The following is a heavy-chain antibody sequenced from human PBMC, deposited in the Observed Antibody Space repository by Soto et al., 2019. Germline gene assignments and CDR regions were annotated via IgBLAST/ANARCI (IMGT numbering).Heavy chain of an antibody. Sequence: ASVQVSCKASGYTFTSYYMHWVRQAPGQGLEWMGIINPSGGSTSYAQKFQGRVTMTRDTSTSTVYMELSSLRSEDTAVYYCARDSQNNYDYGDYVFGYYYYGMDVWGQGTTVTVSS. CDR2: INPSGGST. CDR1: GYTFTSYY. CDR3: ARDSQNNYDYGDYVFGYYYYGMDV. J-gene: IGHJ6*02. V-gene: IGHV1-46*01. D-gene: IGHD4-17*01.